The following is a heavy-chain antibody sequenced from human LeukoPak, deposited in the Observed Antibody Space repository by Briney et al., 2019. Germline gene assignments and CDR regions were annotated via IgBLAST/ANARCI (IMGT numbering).Heavy chain of an antibody. J-gene: IGHJ4*02. D-gene: IGHD6-25*01. V-gene: IGHV3-23*01. Sequence: GGSLRLSCAASGFTFSSYEMNWVRQAPGKGLEWVSAISGSGGSTYYADSVKGRFTISRDNSKNTLYLQMNSLRAEDTAVYYCARSMAAAASGGDYWGQGTLVTVSS. CDR1: GFTFSSYE. CDR3: ARSMAAAASGGDY. CDR2: ISGSGGST.